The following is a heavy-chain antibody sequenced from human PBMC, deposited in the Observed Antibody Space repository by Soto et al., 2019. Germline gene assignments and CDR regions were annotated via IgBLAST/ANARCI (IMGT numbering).Heavy chain of an antibody. V-gene: IGHV1-3*01. CDR2: ISAGNGNT. D-gene: IGHD4-17*01. Sequence: QVQLVQSGAEVKKPGASVKVSCKASGYTFTTYAIHWVRQVPGQRLEWMGWISAGNGNTKYSQKFQGRVTITRDTPGSTAYRGLSSLRSEDTVVYYWARAGTHFMVTTFRGGSWSPPGGQGPLVPVS. CDR3: ARAGTHFMVTTFRGGSWSPP. CDR1: GYTFTTYA. J-gene: IGHJ5*02.